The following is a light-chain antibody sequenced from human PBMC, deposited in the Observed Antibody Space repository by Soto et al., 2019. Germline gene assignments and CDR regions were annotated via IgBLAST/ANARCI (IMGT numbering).Light chain of an antibody. Sequence: DIQITQSPSSLSSSLGDIVTITFRASQDIGNDLAWFQQKPGKAPKSLIYAASSLLSGVPSKFSGSGSGTDFTLTISSLQPEDFATYYCQQYNIYPTFGQGTRLEIK. CDR2: AAS. CDR1: QDIGND. J-gene: IGKJ5*01. V-gene: IGKV1-16*02. CDR3: QQYNIYPT.